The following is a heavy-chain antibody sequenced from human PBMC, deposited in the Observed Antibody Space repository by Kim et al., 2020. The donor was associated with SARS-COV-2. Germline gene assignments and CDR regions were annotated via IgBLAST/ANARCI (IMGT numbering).Heavy chain of an antibody. CDR3: AKERLRYFDWLSNPDGMDV. J-gene: IGHJ6*02. V-gene: IGHV3-30*18. D-gene: IGHD3-9*01. CDR2: ISYDGSNK. CDR1: GFTFSSYG. Sequence: GGSLRLSCAASGFTFSSYGMQWVRQAPGKGLEWVAVISYDGSNKYYADSVKGRFTISRDNSKNTLYLQMNSLRAEDTAVYYCAKERLRYFDWLSNPDGMDVWGQGTTVTVSS.